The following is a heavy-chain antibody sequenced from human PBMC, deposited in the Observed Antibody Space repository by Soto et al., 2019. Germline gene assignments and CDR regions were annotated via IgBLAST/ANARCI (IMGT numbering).Heavy chain of an antibody. J-gene: IGHJ3*02. CDR2: INPSGGST. CDR3: ARQFYSSSWSTGDGFDI. Sequence: ASVKVSCKASGYTSTGYSMHWVRHAPGQGPEWMGIINPSGGSTSYAQKFQGRVTMTRDTSTSTVYMELSSLRSEDTAVYYCARQFYSSSWSTGDGFDIWSQGTMVT. V-gene: IGHV1-46*01. D-gene: IGHD6-13*01. CDR1: GYTSTGYS.